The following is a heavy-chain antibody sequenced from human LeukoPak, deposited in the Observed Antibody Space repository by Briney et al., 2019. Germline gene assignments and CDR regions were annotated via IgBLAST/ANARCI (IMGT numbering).Heavy chain of an antibody. D-gene: IGHD2-2*01. CDR3: ARDRSRCFGSSTSCYRRENYYYYYMDV. CDR2: IYYGETT. Sequence: SETLSLTCTVSGASISSSNFYWDWIRQSPGKGLEWIGNIYYGETTSYNPSFKSRVTISVDSSKNQFSLKLSSVTAADTAVYYCARDRSRCFGSSTSCYRRENYYYYYMDVWGKGTTVTISS. J-gene: IGHJ6*03. CDR1: GASISSSNFY. V-gene: IGHV4-39*07.